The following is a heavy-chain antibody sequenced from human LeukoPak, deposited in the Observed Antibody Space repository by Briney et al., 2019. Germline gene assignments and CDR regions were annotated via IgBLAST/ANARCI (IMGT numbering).Heavy chain of an antibody. V-gene: IGHV3-30*18. CDR1: GFTFSSYG. Sequence: GRSLRLSCAASGFTFSSYGMHWVRQAPGKGLEWVAVISYDGSNKYYADSVKGRFTISRDNSKNTLYLQMNSLRAEDTAVYYCAKEGGGSGWVEGLPNLFDYWGQGTLVTVSS. CDR3: AKEGGGSGWVEGLPNLFDY. CDR2: ISYDGSNK. J-gene: IGHJ4*02. D-gene: IGHD3-10*01.